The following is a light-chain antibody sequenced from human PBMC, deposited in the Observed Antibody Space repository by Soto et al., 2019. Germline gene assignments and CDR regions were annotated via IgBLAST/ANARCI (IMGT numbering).Light chain of an antibody. V-gene: IGKV1-5*01. CDR2: DAS. Sequence: DIQMTQSPSTLSASVGDRVTITCRPSQNIGKWLAWYQQKPGKPPKLLIYDASTLESGVPSRFSGSGSGTEFTLTISSLQPDDFATFYCQAYNSGWRFGRGTEVEIK. CDR1: QNIGKW. J-gene: IGKJ1*01. CDR3: QAYNSGWR.